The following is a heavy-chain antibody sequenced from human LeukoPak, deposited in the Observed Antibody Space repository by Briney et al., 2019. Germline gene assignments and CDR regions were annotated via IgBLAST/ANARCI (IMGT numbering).Heavy chain of an antibody. CDR3: ACCSSWDFDY. V-gene: IGHV3-21*04. CDR1: AFTFSSYA. Sequence: GGSLRLSCAASAFTFSSYALSWARQAPGKGLEWVSSISSSSSYIYYADSVKGRFTISRDNAKNSLYLQMNSLRAEDTAVYYCACCSSWDFDYWGQGTLVTVSS. CDR2: ISSSSSYI. D-gene: IGHD6-13*01. J-gene: IGHJ4*02.